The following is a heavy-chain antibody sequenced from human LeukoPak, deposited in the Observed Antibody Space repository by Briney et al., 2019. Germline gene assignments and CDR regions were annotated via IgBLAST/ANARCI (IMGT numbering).Heavy chain of an antibody. CDR3: AKGGCTSGYCGFDY. CDR2: ISGSGGDT. D-gene: IGHD3-22*01. V-gene: IGHV3-23*01. Sequence: GGSLRLSCAASGFTFNSYAMSCGRQAPGKGLEWVSHISGSGGDTYYADSVKGRFTISRDNSKNTLYLQMNSLRAEDTAVYYCAKGGCTSGYCGFDYWGQGTLVTVSS. CDR1: GFTFNSYA. J-gene: IGHJ4*02.